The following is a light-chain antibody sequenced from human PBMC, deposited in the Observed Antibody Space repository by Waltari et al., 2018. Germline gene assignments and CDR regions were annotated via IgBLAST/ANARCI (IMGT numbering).Light chain of an antibody. Sequence: QSALTQPRSVSGSPGQSVTISCTGTSRDVGGNNYVSWDQQPPGKPPKVMIYDLSRRPSGVPDRFSGSRSANTASLTISGLQAEDEADYYCCSYAGSYTWVFGGGTKVTVL. J-gene: IGLJ3*02. CDR3: CSYAGSYTWV. CDR2: DLS. CDR1: SRDVGGNNY. V-gene: IGLV2-11*01.